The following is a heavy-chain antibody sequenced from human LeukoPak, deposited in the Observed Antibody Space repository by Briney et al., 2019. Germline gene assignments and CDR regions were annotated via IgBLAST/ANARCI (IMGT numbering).Heavy chain of an antibody. CDR3: ARRYCSSTSCAGPSAFDI. J-gene: IGHJ3*02. V-gene: IGHV3-7*01. D-gene: IGHD2-2*01. Sequence: GGSLRLSCAASGFTFSSYWMSWVRQAPGKGLEWVANIKQDGSEKYYVDSVKGRFTISRGNAKNSLYLQMNSLRAEDTAVYYCARRYCSSTSCAGPSAFDIWGQGTMVTVSS. CDR2: IKQDGSEK. CDR1: GFTFSSYW.